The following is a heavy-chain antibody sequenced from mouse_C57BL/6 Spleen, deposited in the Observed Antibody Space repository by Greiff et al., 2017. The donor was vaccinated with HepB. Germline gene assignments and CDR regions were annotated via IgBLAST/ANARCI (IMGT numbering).Heavy chain of an antibody. CDR2: IYPGDGDT. D-gene: IGHD2-2*01. V-gene: IGHV1-80*01. CDR1: GYAFSSYW. J-gene: IGHJ2*01. CDR3: ARGDGYDGYFDY. Sequence: QVQLKESGAELVKPGASVKISCKASGYAFSSYWMNWVKQRPGKGLEWIGQIYPGDGDTNYNGKFKGKATLTADKSSSTAYMQLSSLTSEDSAVYVCARGDGYDGYFDYWGQGTTLTVSS.